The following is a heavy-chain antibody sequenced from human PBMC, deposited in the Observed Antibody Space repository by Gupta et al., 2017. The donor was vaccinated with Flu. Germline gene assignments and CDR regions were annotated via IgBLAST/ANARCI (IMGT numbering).Heavy chain of an antibody. Sequence: QVQLQESGPGLVKPSETLSLTCTVSGDSVTNYYWGWVRQPPGKGLEWIGYIHHSGSANYIPSLKSRATMSLDTSKNQFSLNLRSVTAADTAVYFCARDRFLDVYDKGAFDIWGQGTMVAVSS. D-gene: IGHD3/OR15-3a*01. CDR2: IHHSGSA. CDR3: ARDRFLDVYDKGAFDI. CDR1: GDSVTNYY. J-gene: IGHJ3*02. V-gene: IGHV4-59*02.